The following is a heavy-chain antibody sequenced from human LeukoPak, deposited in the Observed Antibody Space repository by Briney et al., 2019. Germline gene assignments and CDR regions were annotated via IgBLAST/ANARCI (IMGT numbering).Heavy chain of an antibody. Sequence: SGGSLRLSCAASGFTFSDYTMNWVRQAPGKGLEWVSSISGSSSHIYYADSVKGRFTIPRDNAETSLYLQTNSLRAEDTAVYYCVRDIRRAVALDYWGQGTLVTVSS. J-gene: IGHJ4*02. V-gene: IGHV3-21*01. CDR1: GFTFSDYT. D-gene: IGHD2-15*01. CDR2: ISGSSSHI. CDR3: VRDIRRAVALDY.